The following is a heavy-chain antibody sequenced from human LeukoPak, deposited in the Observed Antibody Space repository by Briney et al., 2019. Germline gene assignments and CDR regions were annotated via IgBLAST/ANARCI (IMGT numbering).Heavy chain of an antibody. V-gene: IGHV3-23*01. CDR1: GFTFSDYY. CDR2: ITGSGATT. D-gene: IGHD3-3*01. J-gene: IGHJ4*02. CDR3: ARSTSGFYRFAY. Sequence: GGSLRLSCAASGFTFSDYYMSWIRQAPGKGLEWVSAITGSGATTYYADSVKGRFTISRDNSKNTLYLQMNSLRAEDTAVYYCARSTSGFYRFAYWGQGTLVTVSS.